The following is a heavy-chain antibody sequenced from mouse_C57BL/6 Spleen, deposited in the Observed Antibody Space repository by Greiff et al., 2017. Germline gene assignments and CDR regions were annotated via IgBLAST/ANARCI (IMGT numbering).Heavy chain of an antibody. CDR2: ISSGGSYT. D-gene: IGHD1-1*01. CDR3: ASRSITTVVEGFAY. Sequence: DVMLVESGGDLVKPGGSLKLSCAASGFTFSSYGMSWVRQTPDKRLEWVATISSGGSYTYYPDSVKGRFTISRDNAKNTLYLQMSSLKSEDTAMYYCASRSITTVVEGFAYWGQGTLVTVSA. CDR1: GFTFSSYG. J-gene: IGHJ3*01. V-gene: IGHV5-6*02.